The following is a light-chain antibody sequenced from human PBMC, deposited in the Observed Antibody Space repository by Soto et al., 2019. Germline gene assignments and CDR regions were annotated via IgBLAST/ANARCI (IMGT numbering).Light chain of an antibody. Sequence: EIVLTQSPGTLSLSPGESATLSCRASQSVSSNLGWYQQKPGQAPRLLIYGASTRVTGIPARFSGSGSGTEFTLTISSLQSEDFAVYYCQQHNSWPWTFGQGTKVDNK. CDR3: QQHNSWPWT. J-gene: IGKJ1*01. V-gene: IGKV3-15*01. CDR2: GAS. CDR1: QSVSSN.